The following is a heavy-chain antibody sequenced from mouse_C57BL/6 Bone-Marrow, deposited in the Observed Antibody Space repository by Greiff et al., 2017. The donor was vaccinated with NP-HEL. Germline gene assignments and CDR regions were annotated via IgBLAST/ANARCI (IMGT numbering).Heavy chain of an antibody. CDR1: GYTFTGYW. J-gene: IGHJ1*03. CDR2: ILPGSGST. D-gene: IGHD1-1*01. Sequence: QVQLQQSGAELMKPGASVKLSCKATGYTFTGYWIEWVKQRPGHGLVWIGEILPGSGSTNYNEKFKGKATFTAVTSSNTAYMQLSSLPTEDSASYYCARGLYYYGSSYGYFDVWGTGTTVTVSS. CDR3: ARGLYYYGSSYGYFDV. V-gene: IGHV1-9*01.